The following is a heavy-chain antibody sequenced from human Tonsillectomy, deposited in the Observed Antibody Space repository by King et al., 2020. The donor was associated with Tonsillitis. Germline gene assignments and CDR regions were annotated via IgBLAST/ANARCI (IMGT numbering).Heavy chain of an antibody. Sequence: VQLQESGPGLVKPSETLSLTCTVSGGSISSYYWSWIRQPPGKGLEWIGYIYYSGSTNYNPSLKSRVTISVDTSKNQFSLKLSSVTAVDTAVYYCARDKVCSGYYCAYGMDVWGQGTTVIVSS. CDR1: GGSISSYY. D-gene: IGHD3-22*01. V-gene: IGHV4-59*01. J-gene: IGHJ6*02. CDR3: ARDKVCSGYYCAYGMDV. CDR2: IYYSGST.